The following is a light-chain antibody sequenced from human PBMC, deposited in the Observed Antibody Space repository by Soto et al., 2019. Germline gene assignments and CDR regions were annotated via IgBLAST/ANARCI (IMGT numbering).Light chain of an antibody. Sequence: QSALTQPASVSGSPGQSIAISCTGTSGDIGTYNLVSWYQQHPGKAPKLMISEVNKRPSGVSDRFSGSKSGDTASLTISGLRTEYEADYYCCSFAGSGTGVFGTGTKLTVL. CDR1: SGDIGTYNL. CDR2: EVN. CDR3: CSFAGSGTGV. V-gene: IGLV2-23*02. J-gene: IGLJ1*01.